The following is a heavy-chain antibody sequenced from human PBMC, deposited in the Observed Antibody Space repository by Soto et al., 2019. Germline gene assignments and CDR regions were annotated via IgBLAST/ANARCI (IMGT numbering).Heavy chain of an antibody. CDR2: IYYSGTT. CDR1: GGSIDSDGSY. J-gene: IGHJ2*01. D-gene: IGHD2-2*01. V-gene: IGHV4-31*03. Sequence: QVQLQESGPGLVKPSQTLSLTCTVSGGSIDSDGSYWSWIRQSPGEGLEWLGYIYYSGTTYYNPSLKSRVSMSLDTSKNQFSLKLSSVTAADTAIYYCASGHCSSSSCSYLDLWGRGTLVTVSS. CDR3: ASGHCSSSSCSYLDL.